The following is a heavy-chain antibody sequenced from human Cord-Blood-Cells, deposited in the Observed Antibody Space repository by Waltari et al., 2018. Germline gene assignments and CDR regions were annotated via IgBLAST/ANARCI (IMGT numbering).Heavy chain of an antibody. V-gene: IGHV4-34*01. CDR3: ARGSRYSGSY. Sequence: QVQLQQWGAGLLKPSETLSLTCAVYGGSFSGYYWSWIHQPPGKGLEWIGEINHSGSTNYNPSLKSRVTISVDTSKNQFSLKLSSVTAADTAVYYCARGSRYSGSYWGQGTLVTVSS. J-gene: IGHJ4*02. D-gene: IGHD1-26*01. CDR1: GGSFSGYY. CDR2: INHSGST.